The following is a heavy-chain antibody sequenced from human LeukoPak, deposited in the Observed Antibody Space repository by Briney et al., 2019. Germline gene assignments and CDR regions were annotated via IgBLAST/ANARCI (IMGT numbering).Heavy chain of an antibody. CDR2: ISYDGNNK. D-gene: IGHD2-2*02. CDR1: GFTFTSYA. Sequence: GGSQRLSCAASGFTFTSYAMYWVRHAPGKGLEWVVVISYDGNNKYYADSVKGRFTISRDTSRNTLFLRMNSLRAEDTAMYYCARDEYCGSTSCYSLEGVLDYWGQGSLVTVSS. CDR3: ARDEYCGSTSCYSLEGVLDY. J-gene: IGHJ4*02. V-gene: IGHV3-30-3*01.